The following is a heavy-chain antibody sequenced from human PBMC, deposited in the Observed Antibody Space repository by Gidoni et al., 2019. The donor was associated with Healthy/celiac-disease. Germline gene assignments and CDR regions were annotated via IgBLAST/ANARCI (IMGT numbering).Heavy chain of an antibody. CDR3: ARHLSDLYSSGWGWFDP. Sequence: QVQLQESGPGLVKPSETLSLTCAVSGYSISSGYYWGWIRQPPGKGLEWIGSIYHSGSTYYNPSLKSRVTISVDTSKNQFSLKLSSVTAADTAVYYCARHLSDLYSSGWGWFDPWGQGTLVTVSS. J-gene: IGHJ5*02. CDR2: IYHSGST. D-gene: IGHD6-19*01. V-gene: IGHV4-38-2*01. CDR1: GYSISSGYY.